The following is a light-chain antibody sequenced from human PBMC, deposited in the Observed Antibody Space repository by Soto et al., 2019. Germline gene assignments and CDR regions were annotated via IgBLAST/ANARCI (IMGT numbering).Light chain of an antibody. CDR1: QDISNY. CDR3: QQDDNLPYT. Sequence: DIQMTQSPSSLSASVGDRVTITCQASQDISNYLNWYQQKPGKAPKLLIYGASNLETGVPSRFSGSGSGTEFTVTISSLQPEDIATYYCQQDDNLPYTFGQGTKLEIK. CDR2: GAS. V-gene: IGKV1-33*01. J-gene: IGKJ2*01.